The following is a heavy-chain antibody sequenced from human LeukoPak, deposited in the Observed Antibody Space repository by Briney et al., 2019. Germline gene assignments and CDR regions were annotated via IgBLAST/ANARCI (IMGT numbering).Heavy chain of an antibody. CDR3: ASSVPDCSGGSCYPHDAFDI. D-gene: IGHD2-15*01. J-gene: IGHJ3*02. V-gene: IGHV1-8*01. CDR1: GYTFTSYD. Sequence: GASVKVSCKASGYTFTSYDINWVRQATGQGLEWMGWMNPNSGNTGYAQKFQGIVTMTRNTSISTAYMELSSLRSEDTAVYYCASSVPDCSGGSCYPHDAFDIWGQGTMVTVSS. CDR2: MNPNSGNT.